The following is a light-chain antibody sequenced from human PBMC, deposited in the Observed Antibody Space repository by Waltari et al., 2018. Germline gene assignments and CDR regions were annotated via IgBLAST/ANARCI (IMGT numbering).Light chain of an antibody. CDR1: STDVGGYNY. CDR3: SSYTSTSTPVV. CDR2: DVS. V-gene: IGLV2-14*03. Sequence: QSALTQPASVSGSPGQSITISCTGTSTDVGGYNYVSWYQQHPGKAPKLIIYDVSHRPSGVSNRFAGSKSGNTASLTISGLQAEDEADYHCSSYTSTSTPVVFGGGTKLTVL. J-gene: IGLJ2*01.